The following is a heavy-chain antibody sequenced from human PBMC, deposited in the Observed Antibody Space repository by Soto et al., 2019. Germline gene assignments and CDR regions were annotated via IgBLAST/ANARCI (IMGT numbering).Heavy chain of an antibody. Sequence: KPSETLSLTCTVSGGSVSSGSYYWSWIRQPPGKGLEWIGYIYYSGSTNYNPSLKSRVTISVDTSKNQFSLKLSSVTAADTAVYYCARYSYSSSWIAVWYFDYWGQGTLVTVSS. J-gene: IGHJ4*02. CDR3: ARYSYSSSWIAVWYFDY. CDR1: GGSVSSGSYY. D-gene: IGHD6-13*01. V-gene: IGHV4-61*01. CDR2: IYYSGST.